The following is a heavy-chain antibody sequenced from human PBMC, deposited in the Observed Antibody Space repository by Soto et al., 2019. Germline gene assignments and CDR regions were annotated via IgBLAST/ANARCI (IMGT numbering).Heavy chain of an antibody. J-gene: IGHJ6*02. V-gene: IGHV4-59*01. CDR3: ARGREQLVLYGMDV. D-gene: IGHD6-6*01. CDR2: IYYSGST. CDR1: GGSISSYY. Sequence: QVQLQESGPGLVKPSETLSLTCTVSGGSISSYYWSWIRQPPGKGLEWIWYIYYSGSTNYNPSLKSRVTISVDTSKNQFSLKLSSVTAADTAVYYCARGREQLVLYGMDVWGQGTTVTVSS.